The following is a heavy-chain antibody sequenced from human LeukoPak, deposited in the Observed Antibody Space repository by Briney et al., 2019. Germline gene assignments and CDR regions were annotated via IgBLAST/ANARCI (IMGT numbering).Heavy chain of an antibody. V-gene: IGHV4-4*07. CDR1: GDSINSYY. CDR2: IYSSGSA. Sequence: SETLSLTCTVSGDSINSYYWNWIRQPAGKGLEWIGRIYSSGSANYNSSLKSRVTMSVDTSKNQFSLKLNSVTAADTAMYYCARDKSDKRTTVTAYAFDIWGQGTMVTVSS. J-gene: IGHJ3*02. CDR3: ARDKSDKRTTVTAYAFDI. D-gene: IGHD4-17*01.